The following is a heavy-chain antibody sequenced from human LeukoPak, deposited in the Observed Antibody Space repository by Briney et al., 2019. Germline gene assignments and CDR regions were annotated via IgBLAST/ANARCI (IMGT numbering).Heavy chain of an antibody. D-gene: IGHD3-3*01. V-gene: IGHV4-59*01. CDR3: ARVQYYDFWSGRSQSWYFDL. CDR2: IYYSGST. CDR1: GGSISSYY. Sequence: SETLSLTCTVSGGSISSYYWSWIRQPPGKGLEWIGYIYYSGSTNYNPPLKSRVTISVDTSKNQFSLKLSSVTAADTAVYYCARVQYYDFWSGRSQSWYFDLWGRGTLVTVSS. J-gene: IGHJ2*01.